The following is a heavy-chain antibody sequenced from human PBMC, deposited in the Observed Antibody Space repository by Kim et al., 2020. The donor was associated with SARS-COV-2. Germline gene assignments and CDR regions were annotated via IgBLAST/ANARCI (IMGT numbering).Heavy chain of an antibody. V-gene: IGHV3-30*18. J-gene: IGHJ3*01. CDR2: ISYDGSNK. Sequence: GGSLRLSCAASGFTFSSYGMHWVRQAPGKGLEWVAVISYDGSNKYYADSVKGRFTFSRDNSKNTLYLQMNSLRAEDTAVYYCANAEGRNKRDGYNLNAF. CDR3: ANAEGRNKRDGYNLNAF. D-gene: IGHD5-12*01. CDR1: GFTFSSYG.